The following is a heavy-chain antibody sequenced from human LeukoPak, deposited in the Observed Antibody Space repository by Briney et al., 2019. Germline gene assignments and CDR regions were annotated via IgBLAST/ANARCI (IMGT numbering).Heavy chain of an antibody. Sequence: GGSLRLSCAASGFTFSSYWMSWVRQAPGKGLXXXXXXXXDGSEKYYVDSVKGRFTISRDNAKNSLYLQMNSLRAEDTAVYYCARGPKSSGYYSSVWAVRDYYYGMDVWGQGTTVTVSS. V-gene: IGHV3-7*01. CDR3: ARGPKSSGYYSSVWAVRDYYYGMDV. CDR2: XXXDGSEK. J-gene: IGHJ6*02. D-gene: IGHD3-22*01. CDR1: GFTFSSYW.